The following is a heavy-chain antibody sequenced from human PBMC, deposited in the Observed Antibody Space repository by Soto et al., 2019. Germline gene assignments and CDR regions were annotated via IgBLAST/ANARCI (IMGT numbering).Heavy chain of an antibody. D-gene: IGHD3-16*01. CDR1: GGSISSGGYS. Sequence: NPSETLSLTCAVSGGSISSGGYSWSWIRQPPGKGLEWIGYIYHSGSTYYNPSLKSRVTISVDRSKNQFSLKLSSVTAADTAVYYCARQGGAHIPYYYYGMDVWGQGTTVTVSS. CDR3: ARQGGAHIPYYYYGMDV. J-gene: IGHJ6*02. CDR2: IYHSGST. V-gene: IGHV4-30-2*01.